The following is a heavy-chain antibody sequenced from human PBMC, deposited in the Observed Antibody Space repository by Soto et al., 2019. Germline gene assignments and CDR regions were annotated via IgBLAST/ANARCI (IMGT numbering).Heavy chain of an antibody. D-gene: IGHD3-16*01. CDR2: IDYSGST. J-gene: IGHJ4*02. CDR3: ASLWGWSVDY. V-gene: IGHV4-59*08. CDR1: GGSISSYY. Sequence: QVQLQESGPGLVKPSETLSLTCTVSGGSISSYYWSWIRQPPGKGLEWIGYIDYSGSTNDNPSLKSRVTISVDTANNQFSPQLSSATAADTAVYYCASLWGWSVDYWGQGTLVTVSS.